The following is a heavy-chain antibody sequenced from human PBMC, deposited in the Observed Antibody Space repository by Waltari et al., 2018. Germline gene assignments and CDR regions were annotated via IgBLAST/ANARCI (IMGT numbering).Heavy chain of an antibody. CDR3: AKIGSSHDAFDI. D-gene: IGHD6-13*01. CDR2: INHSGST. Sequence: QVQLQQWGAGLLKPSETLSLTCAVYGGSFSGYYWSWIRQPPGKGLEWIGEINHSGSTNYNPSPKSRVTISVDTSKNQFSLKLSSVTAADTAVYYCAKIGSSHDAFDIWGQGTMVTVSS. CDR1: GGSFSGYY. J-gene: IGHJ3*02. V-gene: IGHV4-34*01.